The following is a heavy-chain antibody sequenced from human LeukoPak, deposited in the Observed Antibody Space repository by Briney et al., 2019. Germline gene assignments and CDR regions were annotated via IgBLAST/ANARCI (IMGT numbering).Heavy chain of an antibody. Sequence: GESLKISCKGSGYVFSNYWIAWVRQMPGKGLEWMGVIYPGYSDTRHSPSFQGQVTLSADKSISTAYLQWSSLKASDTAIYYCARALVGAATLSYWGQGTLVTVSS. CDR2: IYPGYSDT. CDR1: GYVFSNYW. V-gene: IGHV5-51*01. CDR3: ARALVGAATLSY. J-gene: IGHJ4*02. D-gene: IGHD1-26*01.